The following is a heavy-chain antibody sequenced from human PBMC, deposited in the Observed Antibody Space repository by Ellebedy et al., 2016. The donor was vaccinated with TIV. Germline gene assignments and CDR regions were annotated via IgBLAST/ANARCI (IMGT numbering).Heavy chain of an antibody. CDR2: INHSGST. V-gene: IGHV4-34*01. CDR3: ARGGSIAARPPIVHYYYYMDV. Sequence: SETLSLTXAVYGGSFSGYYWSWIRQPPGKGLEWIGEINHSGSTNYNPSLKSRVTISVDTSKNQFSLKLSSVTAADTAVYYCARGGSIAARPPIVHYYYYMDVWGKGTTVTVSS. J-gene: IGHJ6*03. D-gene: IGHD6-6*01. CDR1: GGSFSGYY.